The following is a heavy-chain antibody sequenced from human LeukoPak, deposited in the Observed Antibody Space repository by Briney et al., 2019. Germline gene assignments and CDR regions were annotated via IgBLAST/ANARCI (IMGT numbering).Heavy chain of an antibody. CDR3: AKDLGLHVL. CDR1: GGTISSVSYY. Sequence: PSETLSLTCAVSGGTISSVSYYWSWVRQAPCKGLEWVSAISGSGGSTYYADSVKGRFTISIDNSKNTLYLQMNSLRAEDTAVYYCAKDLGLHVLWGQGTLVTVSS. D-gene: IGHD4/OR15-4a*01. CDR2: ISGSGGST. J-gene: IGHJ4*02. V-gene: IGHV3-23*01.